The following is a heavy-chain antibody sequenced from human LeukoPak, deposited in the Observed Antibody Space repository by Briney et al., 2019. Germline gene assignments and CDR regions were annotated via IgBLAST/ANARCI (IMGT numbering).Heavy chain of an antibody. CDR3: ATYDFWSGNFDY. Sequence: GGSLRLSCAASGFTFSSYAMHWVRQAPGKGLEWVAVISYDGSNKYYADSVKGRFTISRDNSKNTLYLQMNSLRAEDTAVYYCATYDFWSGNFDYWGQGTLVTVSS. V-gene: IGHV3-30*14. CDR2: ISYDGSNK. J-gene: IGHJ4*02. CDR1: GFTFSSYA. D-gene: IGHD3-3*01.